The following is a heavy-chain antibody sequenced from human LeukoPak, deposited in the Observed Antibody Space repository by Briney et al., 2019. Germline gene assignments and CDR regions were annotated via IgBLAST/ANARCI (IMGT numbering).Heavy chain of an antibody. D-gene: IGHD3-9*01. V-gene: IGHV5-51*01. CDR2: IYPDDSDT. J-gene: IGHJ4*02. Sequence: GESLKISCKGSGYSFTSYWIGWVRQMPGRGLEWMGIIYPDDSDTRHSPSFQGQVTISADKSISTAYLQWSSLKASDTAMYYCARVGADYDILTGYDYWGQGTLVTVSS. CDR3: ARVGADYDILTGYDY. CDR1: GYSFTSYW.